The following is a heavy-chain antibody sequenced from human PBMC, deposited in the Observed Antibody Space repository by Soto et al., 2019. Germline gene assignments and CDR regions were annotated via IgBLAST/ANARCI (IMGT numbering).Heavy chain of an antibody. V-gene: IGHV3-23*01. D-gene: IGHD2-15*01. CDR3: VACTGGSCQHKFFDY. Sequence: PGGSLRLSCETSGFTLSSYPMTWVRQAPGKGLEWVSAISANGNSIYYADSVKGRFTISRDNSKNTLYLQLNSLRADDTATYYCVACTGGSCQHKFFDYWGKGTLVTVSS. CDR2: ISANGNSI. J-gene: IGHJ4*02. CDR1: GFTLSSYP.